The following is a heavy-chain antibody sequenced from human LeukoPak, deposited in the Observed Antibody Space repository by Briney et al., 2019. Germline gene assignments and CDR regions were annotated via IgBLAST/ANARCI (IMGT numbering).Heavy chain of an antibody. D-gene: IGHD2-15*01. CDR2: ISDYSGNT. J-gene: IGHJ4*02. V-gene: IGHV1-18*01. CDR3: ARSLGYCSGGSCPFDY. CDR1: GYTFTSYG. Sequence: GASVKVSCEASGYTFTSYGISWVRQAPGQGLEWMGGISDYSGNTNYAQKLQGRVTMTTDTSTSTAYMELRSLRSDDTAVYYCARSLGYCSGGSCPFDYWGQGTLVTVSS.